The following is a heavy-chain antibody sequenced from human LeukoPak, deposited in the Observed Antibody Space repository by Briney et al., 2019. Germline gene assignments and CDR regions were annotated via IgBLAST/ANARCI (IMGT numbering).Heavy chain of an antibody. CDR2: ISGTSDYI. CDR3: ARVPSDGH. CDR1: GFTFSSYS. Sequence: GGSLRLSCAASGFTFSSYSFNWVRQAPGKGLEWVSYISGTSDYIYYADSVKGRFTISRDNARNSLYLQMNSLRGEDTAVYYCARVPSDGHWGQGTLVIVSS. J-gene: IGHJ4*02. V-gene: IGHV3-21*05.